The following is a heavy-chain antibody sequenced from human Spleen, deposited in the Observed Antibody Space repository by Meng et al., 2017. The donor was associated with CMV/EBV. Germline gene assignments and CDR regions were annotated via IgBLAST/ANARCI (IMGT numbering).Heavy chain of an antibody. D-gene: IGHD3-3*01. CDR3: AVFGVIASAHGMDV. CDR1: GFTFGSYA. V-gene: IGHV3-23*01. CDR2: VSDSGGNT. J-gene: IGHJ6*02. Sequence: GESLKISCAASGFTFGSYAMTWVRQAPGKGLEWVSDVSDSGGNTYYSDSVKGRFTISRDNSKNTLYLQISSLRAEDTAVYYCAVFGVIASAHGMDVWGQGTTVTVSS.